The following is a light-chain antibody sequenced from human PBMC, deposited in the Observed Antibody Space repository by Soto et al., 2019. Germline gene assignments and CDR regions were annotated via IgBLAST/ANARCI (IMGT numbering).Light chain of an antibody. V-gene: IGKV3-15*01. J-gene: IGKJ5*01. Sequence: EIVLTQSPGTLSLSPEERATLSCRASQSFSSTYLAWYQQKPGQAPRLLIYGASTRATGIPARFSGSGSGTEFTLTISSLQSEDFAVYYCQQYNNWPPITFGQGTRLEIK. CDR1: QSFSSTY. CDR3: QQYNNWPPIT. CDR2: GAS.